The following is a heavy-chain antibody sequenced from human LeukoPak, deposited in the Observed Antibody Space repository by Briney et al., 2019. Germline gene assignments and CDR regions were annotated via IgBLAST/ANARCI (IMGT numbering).Heavy chain of an antibody. CDR1: GDSITSSNYY. V-gene: IGHV2-5*02. CDR3: AHSPRYFNSDNWFDP. D-gene: IGHD3-9*01. Sequence: TLSLTCTVSGDSITSSNYYWGWIRQPPGKGLEWLAFIYWDDDKRYSPSLKSRLTITKDTSKNQVVLTMTNMDPVDTATYYGAHSPRYFNSDNWFDPWGQGTLVTVSS. CDR2: IYWDDDK. J-gene: IGHJ5*02.